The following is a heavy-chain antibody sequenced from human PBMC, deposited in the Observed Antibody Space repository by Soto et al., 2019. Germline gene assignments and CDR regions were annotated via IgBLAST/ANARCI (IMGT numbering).Heavy chain of an antibody. CDR3: ANDSEYSSSSIDY. D-gene: IGHD6-6*01. J-gene: IGHJ4*02. CDR1: GFTFSSYG. CDR2: ISYDGSNK. V-gene: IGHV3-30*18. Sequence: QVQLVESGGGVVQPGRSLRLSCAASGFTFSSYGMHWVRQAPGKGLEWVAVISYDGSNKYYADSVKGRFTISRDNSKNTLYLQMNSLRAEDTAVYYCANDSEYSSSSIDYCGQGTLVTVSS.